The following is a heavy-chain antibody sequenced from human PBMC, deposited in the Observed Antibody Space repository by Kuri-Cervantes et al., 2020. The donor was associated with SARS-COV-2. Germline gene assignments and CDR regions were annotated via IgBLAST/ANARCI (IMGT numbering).Heavy chain of an antibody. CDR3: SDIAVRNY. CDR1: GFTFSSYA. CDR2: ISGSGGST. D-gene: IGHD6-19*01. V-gene: IGHV3-23*01. Sequence: GGSLRLSCAASGFTFSSYAMSWVRQAPGKGLEWVSAISGSGGSTYYADSAKVRFTISRDHSKNTLYLQMTSLRAEDTAVYYCSDIAVRNYWGQGTLVTVSS. J-gene: IGHJ4*02.